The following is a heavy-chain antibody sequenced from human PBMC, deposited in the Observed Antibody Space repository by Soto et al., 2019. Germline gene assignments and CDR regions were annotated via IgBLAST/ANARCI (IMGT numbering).Heavy chain of an antibody. CDR3: ARDREMATISGFDY. Sequence: PSETLSLTSTVSGGSISSYYWSWIRQAPGKGLEWIGYIYYSGSTNYNPSLKSRVTISVDTSKNQFSLKLSSVTAADTAVYYCARDREMATISGFDYWGQGTLVTVSS. V-gene: IGHV4-59*01. D-gene: IGHD5-12*01. J-gene: IGHJ4*02. CDR2: IYYSGST. CDR1: GGSISSYY.